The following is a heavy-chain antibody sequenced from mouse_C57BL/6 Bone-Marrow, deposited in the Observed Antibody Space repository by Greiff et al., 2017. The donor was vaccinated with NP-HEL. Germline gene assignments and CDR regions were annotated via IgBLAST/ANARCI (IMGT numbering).Heavy chain of an antibody. CDR3: TRGPITTVVHYFDY. D-gene: IGHD1-1*01. V-gene: IGHV5-9-1*02. CDR2: ISSGGDYI. Sequence: DVMLVESGEGLVKPGGSLKLSCAASGFTFSSYAMSWVRQTPEKRLEWVAYISSGGDYIYYADTVKGRFTISRDNARNTLYLQMSSLKSEDTAMYYCTRGPITTVVHYFDYWGQGTTLTVSS. J-gene: IGHJ2*01. CDR1: GFTFSSYA.